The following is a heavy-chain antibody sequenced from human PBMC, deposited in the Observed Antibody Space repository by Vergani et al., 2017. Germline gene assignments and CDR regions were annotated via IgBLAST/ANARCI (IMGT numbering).Heavy chain of an antibody. CDR3: AKGGAWNDENYYYGMDV. V-gene: IGHV3-74*02. D-gene: IGHD1-1*01. J-gene: IGHJ6*02. CDR2: VNPEGTNT. CDR1: GFTFSRHW. Sequence: EIQVLESGGGLVQPGGSLRLSCAASGFTFSRHWMHWVRQAPGKGLVWVSRVNPEGTNTPYADSVKGRFTISRDNAKNMMYLQLNSLRDEDTAVYYCAKGGAWNDENYYYGMDVWGQGTTVTVSS.